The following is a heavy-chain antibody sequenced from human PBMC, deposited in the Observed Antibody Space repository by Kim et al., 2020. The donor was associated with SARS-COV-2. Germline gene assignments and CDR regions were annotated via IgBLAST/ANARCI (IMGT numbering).Heavy chain of an antibody. CDR1: GFTFTSFT. CDR3: ARDGGRWGSNWYLDS. J-gene: IGHJ4*02. CDR2: ISYDRVYK. D-gene: IGHD6-13*01. Sequence: GGSLRLSCAASGFTFTSFTMHWVRQAPGKGLEWVAIISYDRVYKFYGDSVKGRFTISGDNSQNTLYLQMNTLTTEDTAIYFCARDGGRWGSNWYLDSWGQGTLVTVSS. V-gene: IGHV3-30*04.